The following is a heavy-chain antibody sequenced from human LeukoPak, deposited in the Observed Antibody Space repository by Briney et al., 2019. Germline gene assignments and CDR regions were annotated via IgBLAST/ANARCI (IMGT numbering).Heavy chain of an antibody. CDR3: ARDINWNYMDY. D-gene: IGHD1-1*01. Sequence: PGKSLRLSCTASGFTFSDYGMHWVRRPPGKGLEWVAIIWYDGSNKTYEDSVKGRFTISRDNSKNTLYLQMNSLRAEDTAVYYCARDINWNYMDYWGQGTLVTVSS. CDR1: GFTFSDYG. J-gene: IGHJ4*02. V-gene: IGHV3-33*01. CDR2: IWYDGSNK.